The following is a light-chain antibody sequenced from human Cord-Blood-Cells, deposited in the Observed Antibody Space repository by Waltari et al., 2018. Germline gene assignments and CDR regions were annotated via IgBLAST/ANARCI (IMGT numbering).Light chain of an antibody. Sequence: SYELTQPPSVSVSPGQTARITCSGDALPKPYAYWYQQKPGQAPVLVIYNDSERPSGIPERFSGSSSGTTVTLTISGVQAEDEADYYCQSADSSGTYPVFGTGTKVTVL. CDR2: NDS. CDR3: QSADSSGTYPV. V-gene: IGLV3-25*03. CDR1: ALPKPY. J-gene: IGLJ1*01.